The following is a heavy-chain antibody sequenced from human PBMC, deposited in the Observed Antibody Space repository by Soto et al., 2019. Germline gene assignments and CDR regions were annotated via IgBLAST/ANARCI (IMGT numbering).Heavy chain of an antibody. CDR2: IIPILGIA. D-gene: IGHD2-15*01. V-gene: IGHV1-69*02. CDR3: ARGGRYCSGGSCYPYEYYFDY. Sequence: SVKVSCKASGGTFSSYTISWVRLAPGQGLEWMGRIIPILGIANYAQKFLGRVTITADKSTSTAYMELSSLRSEDTAVYYCARGGRYCSGGSCYPYEYYFDYWGQGTLVTVSS. J-gene: IGHJ4*02. CDR1: GGTFSSYT.